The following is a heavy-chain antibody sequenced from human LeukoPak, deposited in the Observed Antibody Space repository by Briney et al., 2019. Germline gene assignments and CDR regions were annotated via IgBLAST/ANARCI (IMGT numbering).Heavy chain of an antibody. CDR1: GLTVSSNY. J-gene: IGHJ4*02. CDR3: AKYRGFGDSYDS. V-gene: IGHV3-53*01. D-gene: IGHD3-10*01. CDR2: IYRGGPT. Sequence: GGSLRLSCAASGLTVSSNYMSWVRQAPGKGLEWVSVIYRGGPTYYADSVKGRFTISRDTSKNTLYLQMNSLRAEDAAVYYCAKYRGFGDSYDSWGQGTLVTVSS.